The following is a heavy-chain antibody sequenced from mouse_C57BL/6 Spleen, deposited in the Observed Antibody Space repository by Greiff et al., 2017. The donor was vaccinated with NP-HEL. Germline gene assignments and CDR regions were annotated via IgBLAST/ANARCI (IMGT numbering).Heavy chain of an antibody. V-gene: IGHV1-50*01. Sequence: QVQLQQPGAELVKPGASVKLSCKASGYTFTSYWMQWVKQRPGQGLEWIGEIDPSDSYTNYNQKFKGKATLTVDTSSSTAYMQLSSLTSEDSAVYYCARRDPLWYFDVWGTGTTVTVSS. CDR1: GYTFTSYW. CDR2: IDPSDSYT. J-gene: IGHJ1*03. CDR3: ARRDPLWYFDV. D-gene: IGHD3-3*01.